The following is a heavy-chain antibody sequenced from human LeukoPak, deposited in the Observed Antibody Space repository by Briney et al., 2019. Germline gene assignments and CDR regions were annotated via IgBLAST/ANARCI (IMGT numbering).Heavy chain of an antibody. CDR2: SYISGST. J-gene: IGHJ4*02. Sequence: SETLSLTCTVSGASINSYYWNWIRQPAGKGLEWIGRSYISGSTDYNPSLKSRVTVSVDTSQNQFSLKLTSVTAADTAVYYCARDQELGFWGQGILVTVSS. CDR3: ARDQELGF. D-gene: IGHD3-10*01. CDR1: GASINSYY. V-gene: IGHV4-4*07.